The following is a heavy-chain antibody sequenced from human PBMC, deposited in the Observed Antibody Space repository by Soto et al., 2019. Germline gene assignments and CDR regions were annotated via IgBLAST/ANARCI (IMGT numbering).Heavy chain of an antibody. J-gene: IGHJ6*02. V-gene: IGHV1-69*01. Sequence: QVQLVQSGAEVKEPGSSVRVSCKASGGTFDNFIMNWVRQTPGQGLEWMGGIVPMLGTPTYAEKFKGRVTISATGSTSTMYSEVTSLRSEYTAIYYCSGNGTSGASLSQYSGMDVWGQGTRVTVSS. CDR3: SGNGTSGASLSQYSGMDV. CDR2: IVPMLGTP. CDR1: GGTFDNFI. D-gene: IGHD1-7*01.